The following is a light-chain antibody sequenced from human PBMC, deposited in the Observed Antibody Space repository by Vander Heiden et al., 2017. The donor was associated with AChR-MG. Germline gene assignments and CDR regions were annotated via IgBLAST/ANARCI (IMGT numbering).Light chain of an antibody. CDR2: AAS. Sequence: DIQMTQSPSSLSASVGDRVTITCRASQRIKNYLSWYQQKPGKAPKLLIYAASSLQSGVPSRFSGSGSGTDLTLTISSRQQEDFGIYYCQQGDSTPSFTFGHGTKVQIK. J-gene: IGKJ3*01. CDR1: QRIKNY. CDR3: QQGDSTPSFT. V-gene: IGKV1-39*01.